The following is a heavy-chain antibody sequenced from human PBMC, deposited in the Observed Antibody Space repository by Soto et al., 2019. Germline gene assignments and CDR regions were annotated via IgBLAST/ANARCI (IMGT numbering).Heavy chain of an antibody. V-gene: IGHV1-69*06. J-gene: IGHJ5*02. CDR2: IIPIFATP. Sequence: QVQLVQSGAEVKKPGSSVKVSCKGSGGFNSYSISWVRQAPGQGPEWMGGIIPIFATPTYAQKFQGRVTITADKSTSTAYMELSRLTPEDTAVYYCARGGPVIIPAATNWFDPWGQGTLVSVSS. D-gene: IGHD2-2*01. CDR3: ARGGPVIIPAATNWFDP. CDR1: GGFNSYS.